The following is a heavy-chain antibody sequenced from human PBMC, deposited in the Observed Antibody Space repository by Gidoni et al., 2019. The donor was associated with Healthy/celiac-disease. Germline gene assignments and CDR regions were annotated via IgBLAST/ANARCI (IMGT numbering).Heavy chain of an antibody. D-gene: IGHD3-16*01. Sequence: QVQLQESGPGLVKPSETLSLTCTVSGGSISSYYWSWIRQPPGKGLEWIGYIYYSGSTNYNPSLKSRVTISVDTSKNQFSLKLSSVTAADTAVYYCARDGGQEADPNWFDPWGQGTLVTVSS. CDR3: ARDGGQEADPNWFDP. V-gene: IGHV4-59*12. CDR1: GGSISSYY. CDR2: IYYSGST. J-gene: IGHJ5*02.